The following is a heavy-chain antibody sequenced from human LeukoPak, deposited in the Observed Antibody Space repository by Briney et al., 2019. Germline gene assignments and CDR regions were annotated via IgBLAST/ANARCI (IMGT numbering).Heavy chain of an antibody. CDR1: GFTFSSYD. V-gene: IGHV3-13*01. Sequence: GGSLRLSCAASGFTFSSYDMHWVRQATGKGLEWVSAIGTAGDTYYPGSVKGRFTISRENAKNSLYLQMNSLRAGDTAVYYCARGVWAYSGSYYFDYWSQGTLVTVSS. CDR2: IGTAGDT. D-gene: IGHD1-26*01. J-gene: IGHJ4*02. CDR3: ARGVWAYSGSYYFDY.